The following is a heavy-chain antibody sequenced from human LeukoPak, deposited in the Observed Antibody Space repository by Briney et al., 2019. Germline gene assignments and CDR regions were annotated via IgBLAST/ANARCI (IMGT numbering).Heavy chain of an antibody. Sequence: SVKVSCKASGGTFSSYAISWVRQAPGQGLEWMGGIIPIFGTANYAQKFQGRVTITADKSTSTAYMELSSLRSEDTAVYYCARDFGLWFGESSYYGMDVWGQGTTVTVSS. CDR3: ARDFGLWFGESSYYGMDV. CDR2: IIPIFGTA. D-gene: IGHD3-10*01. V-gene: IGHV1-69*06. J-gene: IGHJ6*02. CDR1: GGTFSSYA.